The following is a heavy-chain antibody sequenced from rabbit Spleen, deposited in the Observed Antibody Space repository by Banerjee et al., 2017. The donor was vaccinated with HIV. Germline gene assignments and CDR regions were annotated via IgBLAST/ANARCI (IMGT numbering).Heavy chain of an antibody. J-gene: IGHJ4*01. D-gene: IGHD4-1*01. CDR1: GFSFSSSYC. V-gene: IGHV1S45*01. CDR3: ARDLAGAIGWNFYL. Sequence: QEQLVESGGDLVKPGASLTLTCTASGFSFSSSYCVCWVRQAPGKGLEWIGCIYSGSSGGTAYANWAKGRFTISTTSSTTVTLQMTSLTAADTATYFCARDLAGAIGWNFYLWGQGTLVTVS. CDR2: IYSGSSGGT.